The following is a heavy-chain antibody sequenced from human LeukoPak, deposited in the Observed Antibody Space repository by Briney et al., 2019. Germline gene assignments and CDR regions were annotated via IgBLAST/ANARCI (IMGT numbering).Heavy chain of an antibody. CDR3: ARNYDILTEDIAFDI. V-gene: IGHV3-33*01. D-gene: IGHD3-9*01. CDR1: GFTFSSYG. CDR2: IWYDGSNK. Sequence: PGGSLRLSCAASGFTFSSYGMHWVRQAPGKGLEWVAVIWYDGSNKYYADSVKGRFTISRDNSKNTLYLQMNSLRAEDTAVYYCARNYDILTEDIAFDIWGQGTMVTVSS. J-gene: IGHJ3*02.